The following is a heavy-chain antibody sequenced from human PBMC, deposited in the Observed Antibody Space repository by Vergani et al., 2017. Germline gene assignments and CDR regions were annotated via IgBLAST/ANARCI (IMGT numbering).Heavy chain of an antibody. CDR1: GGSFSGYY. CDR3: ARNGDYGGYYYYGMDV. CDR2: INHSGST. J-gene: IGHJ6*02. Sequence: QVQLQQWGAGLLKPSETLSLTCAVSGGSFSGYYWSWIRQPPGKGLEWIGEINHSGSTNYNPSLKSRVTISVDTSKNQFSLKLSSVTAADTAVYYCARNGDYGGYYYYGMDVWGQGTTVTVSS. D-gene: IGHD4-17*01. V-gene: IGHV4-34*01.